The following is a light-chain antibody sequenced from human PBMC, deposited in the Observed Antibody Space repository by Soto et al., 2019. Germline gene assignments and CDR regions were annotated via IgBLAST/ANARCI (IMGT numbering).Light chain of an antibody. Sequence: QSALTQPASVSGSPGQSITISCTGTSSDIGGSNFVSWYQQHPDKAPKLIIFEVTNAPSGFSDRFSGSKSGNTASLTISGLHPDDEADYYCSSYSVISTLVFGTGTKLTVL. J-gene: IGLJ1*01. CDR1: SSDIGGSNF. CDR2: EVT. CDR3: SSYSVISTLV. V-gene: IGLV2-14*01.